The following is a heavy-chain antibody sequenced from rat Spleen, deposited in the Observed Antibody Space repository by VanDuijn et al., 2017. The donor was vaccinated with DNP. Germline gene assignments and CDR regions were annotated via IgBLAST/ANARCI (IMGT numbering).Heavy chain of an antibody. CDR2: INTGSGGT. CDR1: GNAFITNY. V-gene: IGHV1-43*01. J-gene: IGHJ3*01. CDR3: ARGGDGIWFAY. D-gene: IGHD1-1*01. Sequence: QVQLQQSGAELAKPGSSVKISCKASGNAFITNYFGWIKQTTGQGLEYIGYINTGSGGTNYNEKFKGKATLTVDKSSRTVFMRHSSLTPEDSAVYYCARGGDGIWFAYCGQGTLVTVSS.